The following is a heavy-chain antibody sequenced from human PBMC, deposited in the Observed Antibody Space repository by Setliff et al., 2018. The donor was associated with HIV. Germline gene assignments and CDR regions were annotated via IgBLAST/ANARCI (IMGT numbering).Heavy chain of an antibody. CDR3: ALPYCSGGNCWSSASLPPAGWFDP. Sequence: SVKVSCKASGGTFSSYGITWVRQAPGQGLEWMGGSTPLLDTTNYAQKFQGRVTITTDESTNTVYMELSSLRSDDTAVYYCALPYCSGGNCWSSASLPPAGWFDPWGQGTLVTVSS. CDR2: STPLLDTT. J-gene: IGHJ5*02. CDR1: GGTFSSYG. D-gene: IGHD2-15*01. V-gene: IGHV1-69*05.